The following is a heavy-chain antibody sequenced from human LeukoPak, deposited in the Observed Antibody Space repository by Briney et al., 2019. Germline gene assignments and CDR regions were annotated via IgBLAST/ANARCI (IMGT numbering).Heavy chain of an antibody. V-gene: IGHV3-23*01. CDR2: ISISGSKT. D-gene: IGHD4-17*01. Sequence: GGSLRLSCAASEFDFSSHAMTWVRQAPGKGLEWVSAISISGSKTYYADSVKGRFTISRDDSKNTLYLQMSSLRAEDTAVYYCANEIRPNDYWGQGTQVTVSS. CDR1: EFDFSSHA. J-gene: IGHJ4*02. CDR3: ANEIRPNDY.